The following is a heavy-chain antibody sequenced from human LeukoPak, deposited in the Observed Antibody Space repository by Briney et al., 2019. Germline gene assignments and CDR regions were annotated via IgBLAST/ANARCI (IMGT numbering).Heavy chain of an antibody. D-gene: IGHD6-19*01. V-gene: IGHV4-4*02. CDR2: IFHSGST. CDR1: GGPISSSNW. Sequence: PSGTLSLTCAVSGGPISSSNWWSWVRQPPGKGLEWIGEIFHSGSTNYNPSLKSRVTISVDKSKNHFSLELSSVTAADTAVYYCATLNPTVAFTMDYWGQGTLVTVSS. J-gene: IGHJ4*02. CDR3: ATLNPTVAFTMDY.